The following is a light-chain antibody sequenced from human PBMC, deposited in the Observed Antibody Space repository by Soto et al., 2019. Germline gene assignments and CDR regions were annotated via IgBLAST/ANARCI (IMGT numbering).Light chain of an antibody. CDR2: GAS. J-gene: IGKJ1*01. CDR3: QQYGRSPPSWT. Sequence: ETVLTQSPGTLSLSPGERATLSCRASQSVSSSYLAWYQQKPGQAPRLLIYGASSRATGIPDRFSGSGSGTDFTLTISRLEPEDFAVYYCQQYGRSPPSWTFGQGTKVAIK. CDR1: QSVSSSY. V-gene: IGKV3-20*01.